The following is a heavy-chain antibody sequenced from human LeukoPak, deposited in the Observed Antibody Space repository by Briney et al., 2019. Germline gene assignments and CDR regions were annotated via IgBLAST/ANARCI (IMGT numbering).Heavy chain of an antibody. V-gene: IGHV3-30*18. CDR3: AKDLRDYYGSGREYYGMDV. CDR2: ISYDGSNK. Sequence: PGRSLRLSCAASGFTFSSYGMHWVRQAPGKGLEWVAVISYDGSNKYYADSVKGRYTISRDNSKNTLYLQMNSLRAEDTAVYYCAKDLRDYYGSGREYYGMDVWGQGTTVTVSS. CDR1: GFTFSSYG. J-gene: IGHJ6*02. D-gene: IGHD3-10*01.